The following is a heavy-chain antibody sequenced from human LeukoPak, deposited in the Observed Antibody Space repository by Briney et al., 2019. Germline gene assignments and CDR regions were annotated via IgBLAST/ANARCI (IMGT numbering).Heavy chain of an antibody. Sequence: SETLSLTCTVSGGSISSYYWSWIRQPPGKGLEWIGYIYYSGSTNYNPSLKSRVTISVDTSKNQFSLKLSSVTATDTAEYYCARALDSSSGGFDYWGQGTLVTVSS. V-gene: IGHV4-59*01. CDR1: GGSISSYY. D-gene: IGHD6-13*01. CDR3: ARALDSSSGGFDY. CDR2: IYYSGST. J-gene: IGHJ4*02.